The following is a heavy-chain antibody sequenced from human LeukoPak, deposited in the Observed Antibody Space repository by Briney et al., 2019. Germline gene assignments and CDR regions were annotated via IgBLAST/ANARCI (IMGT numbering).Heavy chain of an antibody. V-gene: IGHV1-18*01. CDR1: GYTFTSYV. D-gene: IGHD3-22*01. CDR2: ISAYNGNT. Sequence: ASVKVSCKASGYTFTSYVISWVRQAPGQGLEWMGWISAYNGNTNYAQKLQGRVTMTTDTSTSTAYMELRSLRSDDTAVYYCARVAHNHYDSSGYYYSWDYWGQGTLVTVSS. CDR3: ARVAHNHYDSSGYYYSWDY. J-gene: IGHJ4*02.